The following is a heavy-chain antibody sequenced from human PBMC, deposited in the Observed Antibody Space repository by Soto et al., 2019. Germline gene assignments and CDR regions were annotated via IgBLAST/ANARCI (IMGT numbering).Heavy chain of an antibody. Sequence: PSETLSLTCGVSDYSIISGYYWVLIRQPPGKVLEWIGNIYHNGSTHYNPALKSRVTISVDTSKNQFSLNLKSVTAADTAVYYCTRRGSSGTPVDYWGQGTLVTVSS. J-gene: IGHJ4*02. V-gene: IGHV4-38-2*01. D-gene: IGHD1-26*01. CDR2: IYHNGST. CDR1: DYSIISGYY. CDR3: TRRGSSGTPVDY.